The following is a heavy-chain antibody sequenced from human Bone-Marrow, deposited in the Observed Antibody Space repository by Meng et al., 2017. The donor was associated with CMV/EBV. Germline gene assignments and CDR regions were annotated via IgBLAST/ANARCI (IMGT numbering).Heavy chain of an antibody. Sequence: SVKVSCKASGYTFTYRYVHWVRQAPGQALEWVGWITPFNGNTNCAQKFQDRVIITRDRSMSTAYMELSSLRSEDTAMYYCASSLGTVSYGMDVWGQGPTVTGSS. D-gene: IGHD4-17*01. CDR2: ITPFNGNT. V-gene: IGHV1-45*02. CDR3: ASSLGTVSYGMDV. CDR1: GYTFTYRY. J-gene: IGHJ6*01.